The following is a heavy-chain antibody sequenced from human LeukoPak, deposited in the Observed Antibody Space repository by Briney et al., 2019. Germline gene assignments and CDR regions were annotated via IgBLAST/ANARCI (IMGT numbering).Heavy chain of an antibody. J-gene: IGHJ4*02. CDR2: ISGSGGST. CDR3: AKGDSSGLTSVY. D-gene: IGHD3-22*01. CDR1: GFTFRSYE. Sequence: GGSLRLSCAASGFTFRSYEMSWVRQAPGKGLEWVSAISGSGGSTYYADSVKGRFTISRDNSKNTLYLQMNSLRAEDTAVYYCAKGDSSGLTSVYWGQGTLVTVSS. V-gene: IGHV3-23*01.